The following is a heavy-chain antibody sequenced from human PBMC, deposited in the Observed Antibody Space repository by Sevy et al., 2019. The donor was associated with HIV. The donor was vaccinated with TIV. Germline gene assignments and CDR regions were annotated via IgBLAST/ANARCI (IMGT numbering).Heavy chain of an antibody. CDR2: ISAYNGNT. CDR1: GYTFTSYG. D-gene: IGHD2-2*01. V-gene: IGHV1-18*01. CDR3: ARETYCSSTSCYDMDV. Sequence: ASVKVSCKASGYTFTSYGISWVRQAPGQGLEWMGWISAYNGNTNYAQKLQGRVTMTTDTSTSTAYMELRSLRSDDTAVYYCARETYCSSTSCYDMDVWGQGTTVTVSS. J-gene: IGHJ6*02.